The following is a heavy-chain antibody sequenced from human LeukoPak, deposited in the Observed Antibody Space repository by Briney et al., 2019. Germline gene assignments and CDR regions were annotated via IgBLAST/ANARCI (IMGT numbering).Heavy chain of an antibody. CDR3: ARARGSSSPASRYFDN. J-gene: IGHJ4*02. D-gene: IGHD6-13*01. V-gene: IGHV3-30*03. CDR1: KFTFSNYV. Sequence: GGSLRLSCTASKFTFSNYVMHWVRQAPGKGLEWVALIAYDGGEKYYADSVKGRFTISRDNSKKTLYLQMNSLRAEDTAMFYCARARGSSSPASRYFDNWGQGALVTVSP. CDR2: IAYDGGEK.